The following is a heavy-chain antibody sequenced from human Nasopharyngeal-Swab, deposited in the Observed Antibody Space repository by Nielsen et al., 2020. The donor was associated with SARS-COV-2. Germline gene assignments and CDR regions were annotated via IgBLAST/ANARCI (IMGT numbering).Heavy chain of an antibody. D-gene: IGHD3-9*01. V-gene: IGHV3-21*01. CDR2: ISSSSGYI. J-gene: IGHJ4*02. Sequence: GESLKISCAASGFTFSNYALNWVRQAPGKGLEWVSSISSSSGYIYYADSMKGRFTISRDNAKNSLYLQMNSLRAEDTAVYYCAREVNGYYDYWGQGTLVTVSS. CDR3: AREVNGYYDY. CDR1: GFTFSNYA.